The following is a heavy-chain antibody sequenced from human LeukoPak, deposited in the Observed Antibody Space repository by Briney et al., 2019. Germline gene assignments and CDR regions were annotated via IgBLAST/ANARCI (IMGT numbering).Heavy chain of an antibody. Sequence: GGSLRLSCAASGFIFSRYAMHWVRQAPGKGLEWVAVISYDGSNEYYADSVKGRFTISRDNAKNSLYLQMNSLRAEDTAVYYCARDHSSSWYTVGFDYWGQGTLVTVSS. J-gene: IGHJ4*02. CDR2: ISYDGSNE. CDR3: ARDHSSSWYTVGFDY. CDR1: GFIFSRYA. D-gene: IGHD6-13*01. V-gene: IGHV3-30*04.